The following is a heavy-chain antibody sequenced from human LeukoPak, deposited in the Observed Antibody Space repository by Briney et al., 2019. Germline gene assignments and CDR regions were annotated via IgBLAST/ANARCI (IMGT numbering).Heavy chain of an antibody. V-gene: IGHV4-59*01. D-gene: IGHD3-3*01. CDR2: IYYSGSN. Sequence: SETLSLTCTVSGGSITSYYWSWIRQPPGKGLEWIGYIYYSGSNDYSPSLKSRVTISVDTSKNQFSLNVSSVTAADTAVYYCARAGSMFGVLVFDYWGQGTLVTVSS. CDR1: GGSITSYY. CDR3: ARAGSMFGVLVFDY. J-gene: IGHJ4*02.